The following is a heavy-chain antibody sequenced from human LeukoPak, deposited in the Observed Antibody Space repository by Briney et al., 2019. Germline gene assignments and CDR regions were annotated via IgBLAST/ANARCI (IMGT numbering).Heavy chain of an antibody. CDR1: GYTFTSYY. Sequence: ASVKVSCKASGYTFTSYYMHWVRQAPGQGLEWMGIINPSGGSTSYAQKFQGRVTMTRDTSTSTVYMELSSLRSEDTAVYYCARDVGYSSGWYSLPYYYYGMDVWGQRTTVTVSS. D-gene: IGHD6-19*01. CDR3: ARDVGYSSGWYSLPYYYYGMDV. V-gene: IGHV1-46*01. CDR2: INPSGGST. J-gene: IGHJ6*02.